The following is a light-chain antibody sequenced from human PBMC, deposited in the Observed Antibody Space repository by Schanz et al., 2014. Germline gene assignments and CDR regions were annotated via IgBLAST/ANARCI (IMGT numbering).Light chain of an antibody. CDR3: SSYAGNNDFGV. J-gene: IGLJ2*01. Sequence: QSALTQPPSASGSPGQSVTISCTGTSTDVGGFNYVSWYQHHPGKPPKLIIYEVNKRPPGVPDRFSGSKSGNTASLTVSGLQAEDEGDYYCSSYAGNNDFGVFGGGTKLTVL. V-gene: IGLV2-8*01. CDR1: STDVGGFNY. CDR2: EVN.